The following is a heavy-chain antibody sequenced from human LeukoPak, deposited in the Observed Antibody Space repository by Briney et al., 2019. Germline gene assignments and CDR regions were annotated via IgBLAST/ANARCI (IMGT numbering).Heavy chain of an antibody. CDR2: IYYSGST. CDR1: GGSISSYY. Sequence: SETLCLTCTVSGGSISSYYWSWIRQPPGKGLEWIGYIYYSGSTNYNPSLKSRVTISVDTSKNQFSLKLSSVTAADTAVYYCARDYYDSSGYYVNDYWGQGTLVTVSS. D-gene: IGHD3-22*01. V-gene: IGHV4-59*01. J-gene: IGHJ4*02. CDR3: ARDYYDSSGYYVNDY.